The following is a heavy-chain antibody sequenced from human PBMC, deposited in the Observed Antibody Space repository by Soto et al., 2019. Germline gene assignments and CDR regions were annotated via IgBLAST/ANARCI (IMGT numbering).Heavy chain of an antibody. CDR1: GSPFSNNKEG. D-gene: IGHD1-26*01. V-gene: IGHV2-5*02. J-gene: IGHJ4*02. CDR2: IYWDDDK. Sequence: LRQKCRSPGSPFSNNKEGVGWIRQPPGKALEWLALIYWDDDKRYSPSLKSRLTITKDTSKNQVVLTMTNMDPVDTATYYCAHSIWELPRFFDYWGQRTLVTVSS. CDR3: AHSIWELPRFFDY.